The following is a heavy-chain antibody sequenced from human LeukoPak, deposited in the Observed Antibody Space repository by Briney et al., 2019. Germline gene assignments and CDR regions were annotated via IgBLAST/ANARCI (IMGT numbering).Heavy chain of an antibody. V-gene: IGHV1-24*01. D-gene: IGHD6-13*01. CDR3: STFSSSFNYFDY. CDR1: GYTLTELS. J-gene: IGHJ4*02. Sequence: GASVKVSCKVSGYTLTELSMHWVRQAPGKGLEWMGGFDPEDGETIYAQKFQGRVTMTEDTSTDTAYMELSSLRSEDTAVYYCSTFSSSFNYFDYWGQGTLVTVSS. CDR2: FDPEDGET.